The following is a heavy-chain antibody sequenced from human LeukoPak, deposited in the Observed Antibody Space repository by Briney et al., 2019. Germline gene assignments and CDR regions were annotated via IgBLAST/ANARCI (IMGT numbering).Heavy chain of an antibody. CDR3: ARSDNYVWFDP. CDR1: GGSVSSGTYY. Sequence: PSETLSLTCTVSGGSVSSGTYYWTWIRQPPGKELEYIGYIYTSGSTKYNPSLKSRVTISVDTSKNQISLRLNSVTAADTAVYYCARSDNYVWFDPWGQGTLVTVSS. J-gene: IGHJ5*02. D-gene: IGHD3-10*02. V-gene: IGHV4-61*01. CDR2: IYTSGST.